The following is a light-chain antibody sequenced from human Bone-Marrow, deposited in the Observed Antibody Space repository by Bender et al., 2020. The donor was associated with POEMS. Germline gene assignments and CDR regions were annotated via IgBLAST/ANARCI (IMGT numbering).Light chain of an antibody. J-gene: IGLJ3*02. Sequence: SYELTQPPSVSVSPGQTANITCSGDKLGIHYTCWYQQKPGQSPVLVIYKDSRRPSEVPDRFSGSRSGTSASLAISGLQSEDEADYYCAVWDDSLNGWVFGGGTKLTVL. V-gene: IGLV3-1*01. CDR2: KDS. CDR3: AVWDDSLNGWV. CDR1: KLGIHY.